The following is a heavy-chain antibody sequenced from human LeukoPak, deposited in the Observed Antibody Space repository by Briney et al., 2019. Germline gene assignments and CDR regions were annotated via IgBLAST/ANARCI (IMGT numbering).Heavy chain of an antibody. J-gene: IGHJ3*02. D-gene: IGHD2-15*01. Sequence: PGGSLRLSCAASGFTFSDYYMSWIHQAPGKGLEWVSYISSGGRTIYYADSVKGRFTMSRDNAKNSLYLQMNSLRAEDTAVYYCARPVVAATTPDTFDIWGQGTMVTVSS. CDR2: ISSGGRTI. V-gene: IGHV3-11*04. CDR3: ARPVVAATTPDTFDI. CDR1: GFTFSDYY.